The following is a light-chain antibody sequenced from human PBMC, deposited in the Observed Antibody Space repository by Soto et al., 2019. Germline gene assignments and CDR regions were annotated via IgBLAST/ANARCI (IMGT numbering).Light chain of an antibody. CDR3: QQSYDISPIT. J-gene: IGKJ5*01. CDR1: ETISTF. Sequence: AVFVGDRGTMTFRASETISTFLNWYQVKPGKAPKLLIYAASTLQDGVPSRFSGSGSGTDFTLTINSLQPEDFASYYCQQSYDISPITFGQGTRLEIK. V-gene: IGKV1-39*01. CDR2: AAS.